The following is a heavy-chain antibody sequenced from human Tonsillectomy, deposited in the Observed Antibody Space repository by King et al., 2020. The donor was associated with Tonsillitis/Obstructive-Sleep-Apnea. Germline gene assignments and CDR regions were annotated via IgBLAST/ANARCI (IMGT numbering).Heavy chain of an antibody. CDR2: ISSSGNYI. CDR3: ARVSYLRGYRYPYYFDF. J-gene: IGHJ4*02. V-gene: IGHV3-21*01. Sequence: QLVQSGGGLVKPGGSLRLSCAASGFTFSTYSINWVRQAPGKGLEWVSSISSSGNYIYYADSVKGRFTISRDNAKNSLYLQMSSLRAEDSAVYYCARVSYLRGYRYPYYFDFWGQGTLVTVSS. D-gene: IGHD5-18*01. CDR1: GFTFSTYS.